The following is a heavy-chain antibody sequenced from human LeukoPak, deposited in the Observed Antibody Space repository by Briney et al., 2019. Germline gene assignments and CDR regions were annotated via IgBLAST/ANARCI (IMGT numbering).Heavy chain of an antibody. Sequence: PGGSLRLSCAASGFTLSSYAMSWVRRAPRKGLEWVSGITVSGSNTYDAASVKGRFTISRDNSKNAVYLQMNRLRAEDTAVYYCARSIMGLNSAYDIWGQGTMVTVSS. CDR2: ITVSGSNT. CDR3: ARSIMGLNSAYDI. J-gene: IGHJ3*02. V-gene: IGHV3-23*01. D-gene: IGHD5-12*01. CDR1: GFTLSSYA.